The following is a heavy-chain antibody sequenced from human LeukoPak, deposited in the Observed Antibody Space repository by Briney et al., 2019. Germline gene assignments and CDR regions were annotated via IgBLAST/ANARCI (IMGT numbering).Heavy chain of an antibody. D-gene: IGHD6-13*01. CDR2: IYYSGGT. Sequence: SETLSLTCTVSGGSISDYYWSWIRQPPGKGLEWIGYIYYSGGTNYNPSLKSRVTISVDTSKNQFSLKLTSVTAADTAVYYCARQRRDSAAARYFDYWGQGTLVTVSS. CDR1: GGSISDYY. J-gene: IGHJ4*02. V-gene: IGHV4-59*08. CDR3: ARQRRDSAAARYFDY.